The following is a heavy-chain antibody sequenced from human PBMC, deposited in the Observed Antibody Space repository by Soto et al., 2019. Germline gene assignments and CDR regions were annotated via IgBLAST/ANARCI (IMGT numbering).Heavy chain of an antibody. Sequence: EVQLLESGGGLVQPGGSLRLSCAASGFTFSSYAMSWVRQAPGKGLEWVSAISGSGGSTYYADSVKGRFTISRDNSKNTLYLQMNSLRAGDTAVYYCAKEPGYYYHSSGYYLGFTAFDIWGQGTMVTVSS. D-gene: IGHD3-22*01. CDR1: GFTFSSYA. CDR3: AKEPGYYYHSSGYYLGFTAFDI. J-gene: IGHJ3*02. V-gene: IGHV3-23*01. CDR2: ISGSGGST.